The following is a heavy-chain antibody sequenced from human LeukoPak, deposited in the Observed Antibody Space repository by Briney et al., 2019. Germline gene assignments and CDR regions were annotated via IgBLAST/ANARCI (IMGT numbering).Heavy chain of an antibody. J-gene: IGHJ5*02. CDR1: GFTSSSYA. V-gene: IGHV3-30*04. D-gene: IGHD3-10*01. CDR2: ISYDGSNK. CDR3: ARDGYYYAEEFDP. Sequence: GGSLRLSCAASGFTSSSYAMHWVRQAPGKGLEWVAVISYDGSNKYYADSVKGRFTISRDNSKNTLYLQMNSLRAEDTAVYYCARDGYYYAEEFDPWGQGTLVTVSS.